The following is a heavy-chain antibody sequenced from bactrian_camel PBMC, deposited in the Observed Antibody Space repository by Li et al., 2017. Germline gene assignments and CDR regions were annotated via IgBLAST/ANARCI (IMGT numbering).Heavy chain of an antibody. Sequence: HVQLVESGGGAVQAGGSLRLSCAASGYVYNMAWFRQAPGKEREGVATIGKSASTSYADSVKGRFTISRDNAKNTLYLQLNSLKAEDTAMYYCVKDPVGWTMAYHYWGQGTQVTVS. V-gene: IGHV3S53*01. CDR3: VKDPVGWTMAYHY. CDR1: GYVYN. D-gene: IGHD5*01. CDR2: IGKSAST. J-gene: IGHJ4*01.